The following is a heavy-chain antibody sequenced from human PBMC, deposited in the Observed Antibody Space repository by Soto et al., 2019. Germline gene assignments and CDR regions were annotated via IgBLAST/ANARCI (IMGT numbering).Heavy chain of an antibody. V-gene: IGHV3-7*01. D-gene: IGHD3-3*01. Sequence: GGSVRLSCAASGFTFSSYWMSWVRQAPGKGLEWVANIKQDGSEKYYVDSVKGRFTISRDNAKNSLYLQMNSLRAEDTAVYYCARDSPSLRFLEWLLYYYYYYMDVWGKGTTVTVSS. CDR3: ARDSPSLRFLEWLLYYYYYYMDV. J-gene: IGHJ6*03. CDR1: GFTFSSYW. CDR2: IKQDGSEK.